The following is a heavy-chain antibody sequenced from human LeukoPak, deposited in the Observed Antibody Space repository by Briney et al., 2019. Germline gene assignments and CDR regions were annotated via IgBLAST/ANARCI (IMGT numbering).Heavy chain of an antibody. CDR2: IDPDGSTT. Sequence: GGSLRLSCAASGFTLNGYWMHWVRHAPGEGLVWVSRIDPDGSTTNYTESVKGRFTPSRDNAKNTMYLQMNSLRAEDTALYYCTRVQAGRSGLMDVWGRGTTVTVSS. D-gene: IGHD2-8*02. J-gene: IGHJ6*02. CDR3: TRVQAGRSGLMDV. V-gene: IGHV3-74*01. CDR1: GFTLNGYW.